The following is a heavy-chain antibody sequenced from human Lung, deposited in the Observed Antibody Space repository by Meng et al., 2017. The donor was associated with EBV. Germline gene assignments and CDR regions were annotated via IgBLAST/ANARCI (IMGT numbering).Heavy chain of an antibody. CDR3: ARGGTSSAPFDY. V-gene: IGHV4-34*01. D-gene: IGHD2-2*01. CDR1: GGSFSGYY. CDR2: INHSGIT. J-gene: IGHJ4*02. Sequence: QGQLQQWGAGLLKPSETRSLTCAVYGGSFSGYYWSWIRQPPGKGLEWIGEINHSGITNYNPSLKSRVTISVDTSKNQFSLSLNSVTAADTAVYYCARGGTSSAPFDYWGQETLVTVSS.